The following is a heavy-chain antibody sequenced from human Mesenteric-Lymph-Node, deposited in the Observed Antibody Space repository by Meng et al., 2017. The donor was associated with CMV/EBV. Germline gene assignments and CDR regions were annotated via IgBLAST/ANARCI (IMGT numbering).Heavy chain of an antibody. J-gene: IGHJ4*02. CDR1: GYTFTGYY. CDR2: INPNSGGT. V-gene: IGHV1-2*02. D-gene: IGHD1-26*01. CDR3: ARVRVESYYVLDFDY. Sequence: ASVKVSCKASGYTFTGYYMHWVRQAPGQGLEWMGWINPNSGGTNYAQKFQGRVTMTRDTSISTAYMELSRLRSDDTAVYYCARVRVESYYVLDFDYWGQGTLVTVSS.